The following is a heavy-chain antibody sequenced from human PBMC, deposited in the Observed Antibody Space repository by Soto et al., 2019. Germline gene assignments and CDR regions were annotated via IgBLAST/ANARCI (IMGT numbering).Heavy chain of an antibody. V-gene: IGHV1-18*01. CDR2: VSAYNGNT. CDR1: GYTFNSYG. Sequence: APVKVSCKASGYTFNSYGFSWVRQAPGEGLGRMGWVSAYNGNTNYAQKLPGRVTMTTVSSTSTAYMELRSLRSDDTAVYYCATHQLLDNWFDPWGQGTLVTVAS. CDR3: ATHQLLDNWFDP. D-gene: IGHD2-2*01. J-gene: IGHJ5*02.